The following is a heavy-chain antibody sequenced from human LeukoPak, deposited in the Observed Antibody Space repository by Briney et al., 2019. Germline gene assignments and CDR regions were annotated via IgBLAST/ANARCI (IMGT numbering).Heavy chain of an antibody. Sequence: PGGSLRLSCAVSELPFSFYEMNWVRQAPGKGPEWVSNIGSSGTNRYYADSVKGRFSISRDNAKSSLYLQMNSLRVEDTAVYYCALLAVASDFDYWGQGALVTVSS. V-gene: IGHV3-48*03. J-gene: IGHJ4*02. CDR1: ELPFSFYE. CDR3: ALLAVASDFDY. D-gene: IGHD6-19*01. CDR2: IGSSGTNR.